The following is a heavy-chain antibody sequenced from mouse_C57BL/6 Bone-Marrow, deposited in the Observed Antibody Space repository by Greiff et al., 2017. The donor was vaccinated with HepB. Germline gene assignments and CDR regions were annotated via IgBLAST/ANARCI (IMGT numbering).Heavy chain of an antibody. V-gene: IGHV1-55*01. J-gene: IGHJ1*03. CDR1: GYTFTSYW. D-gene: IGHD2-1*01. CDR2: IYPGSGST. Sequence: QVQLQQPGAELVKPGASVKMSCKAFGYTFTSYWITWVKQRPGQGLEWIGDIYPGSGSTNYNEKFKSKATLTVDTSSSTAYMQLSSLTSEDSAVYYCARGIYYGNHWYFDVWGTGTTVTVSS. CDR3: ARGIYYGNHWYFDV.